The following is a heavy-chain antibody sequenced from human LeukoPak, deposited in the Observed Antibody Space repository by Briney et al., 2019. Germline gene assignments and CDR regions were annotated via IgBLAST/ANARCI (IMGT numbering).Heavy chain of an antibody. D-gene: IGHD1-26*01. CDR3: ARDSGSYLQPTDY. J-gene: IGHJ4*02. CDR1: GFTFRTYA. Sequence: AGRSLRLSCAASGFTFRTYAMTWVRQALAKGLEWVSTITGNGGSTYYADSVKGRFSISRDNSKNTLYLQMDSLRAEDTAVYHCARDSGSYLQPTDYWGQGTLVTVSS. V-gene: IGHV3-23*01. CDR2: ITGNGGST.